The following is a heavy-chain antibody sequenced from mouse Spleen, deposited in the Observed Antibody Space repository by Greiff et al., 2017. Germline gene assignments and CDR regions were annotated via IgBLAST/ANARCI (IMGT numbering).Heavy chain of an antibody. J-gene: IGHJ3*01. Sequence: VKLQQPGAELVMPGASVKLSCKASGYTFTSYWMPWVKQRPGQGLEWIGEIDPSDSYTNYNQKFKGKATLTVDKSSSTAYMQLSSLTSEDSAVYYCARSETARATSWFAYWGQGTLVTVSA. CDR3: ARSETARATSWFAY. CDR1: GYTFTSYW. V-gene: IGHV1-69*01. CDR2: IDPSDSYT. D-gene: IGHD3-2*01.